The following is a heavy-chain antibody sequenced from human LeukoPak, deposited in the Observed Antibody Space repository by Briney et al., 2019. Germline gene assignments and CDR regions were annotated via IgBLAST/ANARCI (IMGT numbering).Heavy chain of an antibody. V-gene: IGHV3-7*01. D-gene: IGHD3-10*01. CDR1: GFTFSRHW. Sequence: PGGSLRLSCAVSGFTFSRHWMSWVRQAPGKGLEWLANIKQDGSEKYYVDSVEGRFTISRDNAKNSLYLQMNSLRAEDTAVYHCARSYYGSGTSYGMDVWGQGTTVSVSS. J-gene: IGHJ6*02. CDR2: IKQDGSEK. CDR3: ARSYYGSGTSYGMDV.